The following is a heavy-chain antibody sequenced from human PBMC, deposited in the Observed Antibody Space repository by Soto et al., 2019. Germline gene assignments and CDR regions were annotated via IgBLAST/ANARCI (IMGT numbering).Heavy chain of an antibody. J-gene: IGHJ6*02. V-gene: IGHV4-31*03. Sequence: SETLSLTCTVSGGSISSGGYYWSWIRQHPGKGLEWIGYIYYSGSTYYNPSLKSRVTISVDTSKNQFSLKLSSVTAADTAVYYCATMETRDSNYNLYYYYGMDVWGQGTTVTVSS. CDR2: IYYSGST. CDR1: GGSISSGGYY. CDR3: ATMETRDSNYNLYYYYGMDV. D-gene: IGHD4-4*01.